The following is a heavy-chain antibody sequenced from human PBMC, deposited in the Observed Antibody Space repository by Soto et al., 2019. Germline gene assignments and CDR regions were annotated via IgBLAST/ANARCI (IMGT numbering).Heavy chain of an antibody. J-gene: IGHJ4*02. Sequence: GGPLRLSCAASGFACHDYAMHCVRQAPGKGLEWVSGMSGNRGRRGCADSVKGRFSNSKDNAKKSLNLQVNRLSAQETALDYFEKDITTGWGAFDYWGQGALVTVSS. D-gene: IGHD1-1*01. CDR3: EKDITTGWGAFDY. CDR2: MSGNRGRR. V-gene: IGHV3-9*01. CDR1: GFACHDYA.